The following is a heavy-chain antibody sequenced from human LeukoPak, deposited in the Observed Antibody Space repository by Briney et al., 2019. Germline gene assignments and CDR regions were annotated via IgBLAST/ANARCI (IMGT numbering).Heavy chain of an antibody. J-gene: IGHJ6*02. CDR2: ISSSSSYI. V-gene: IGHV3-21*01. Sequence: GGSLRLSCAASGFTFSSYNMNWVRQAPGKGLEWVSSISSSSSYIYYADSVKGRFTISRDNAKNSLYLQMNSLRAEDTAVYYCARVLLGGYYYYGMDVWGQGTTVTVSS. CDR1: GFTFSSYN. D-gene: IGHD3-16*01. CDR3: ARVLLGGYYYYGMDV.